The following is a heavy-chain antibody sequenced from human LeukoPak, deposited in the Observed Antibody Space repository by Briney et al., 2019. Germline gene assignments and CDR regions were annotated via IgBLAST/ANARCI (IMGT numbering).Heavy chain of an antibody. D-gene: IGHD1-20*01. CDR2: ISAYNGNT. CDR1: GYTFTTYG. CDR3: ARRVTGTTFGLNY. Sequence: GASVTVSCKASGYTFTTYGITWVRQAPGQGLEWMGWISAYNGNTNYAQKLQGRVTMTTDTSTSTAYMELRSLRSDDTAVYYCARRVTGTTFGLNYWDQGTLVTVSS. V-gene: IGHV1-18*01. J-gene: IGHJ4*02.